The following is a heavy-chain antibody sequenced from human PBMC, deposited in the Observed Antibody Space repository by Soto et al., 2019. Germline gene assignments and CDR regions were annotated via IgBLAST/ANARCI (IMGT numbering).Heavy chain of an antibody. D-gene: IGHD1-26*01. Sequence: ASVKVSCKASGFTFTSSAVQWVRQARGQRLEWIGWIVVGSGNTNYAQKFQERVTITRDMSTSTAYMELSSLRSEDTAVYYCAAVDHRAGYSDNVDYWGQGTLVTVSS. J-gene: IGHJ4*02. CDR3: AAVDHRAGYSDNVDY. V-gene: IGHV1-58*01. CDR1: GFTFTSSA. CDR2: IVVGSGNT.